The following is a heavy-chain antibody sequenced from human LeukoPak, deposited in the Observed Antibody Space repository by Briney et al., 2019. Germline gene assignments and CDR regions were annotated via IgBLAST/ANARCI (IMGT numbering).Heavy chain of an antibody. CDR3: ATKQWLAPPPDS. CDR1: GFTFSTYW. D-gene: IGHD6-19*01. V-gene: IGHV3-74*01. Sequence: GGSLRLSCAAPGFTFSTYWMLWVRQAQGKGLESVSRINTDGTVTTYADSVKGRFTVSRDNADNTMFLQMNSVRDEDTAVYYCATKQWLAPPPDSWGQGTPVTVSS. CDR2: INTDGTVT. J-gene: IGHJ4*02.